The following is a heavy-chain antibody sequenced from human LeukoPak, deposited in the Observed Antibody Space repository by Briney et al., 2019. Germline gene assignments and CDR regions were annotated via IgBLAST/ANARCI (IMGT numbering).Heavy chain of an antibody. CDR1: GFTLSSYW. D-gene: IGHD2-2*01. Sequence: GGSLRLSCAASGFTLSSYWMTWVRQAPGKGLEWVAKIKPDGSKEYYVDSVKGRFTISRDNAKNSLYLQMNSLRAEDTAVYYCARVAMRGGDLDYWGQGTLVTVSS. CDR2: IKPDGSKE. J-gene: IGHJ4*02. V-gene: IGHV3-7*03. CDR3: ARVAMRGGDLDY.